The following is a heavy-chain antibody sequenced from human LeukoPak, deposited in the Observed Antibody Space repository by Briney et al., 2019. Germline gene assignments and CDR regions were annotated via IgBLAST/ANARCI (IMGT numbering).Heavy chain of an antibody. CDR3: ARDPCSGTSCFDY. V-gene: IGHV1-2*02. CDR1: GYIFTSYP. CDR2: LNPNNGGT. Sequence: ASVKVSCKASGYIFTSYPISWVRQTPGQGLEWMGWLNPNNGGTKFAQKFQGRVTMTRDTSISIAYMELSGLTSDDTAVYYCARDPCSGTSCFDYWGQGTLVTVSS. J-gene: IGHJ4*02. D-gene: IGHD2-2*01.